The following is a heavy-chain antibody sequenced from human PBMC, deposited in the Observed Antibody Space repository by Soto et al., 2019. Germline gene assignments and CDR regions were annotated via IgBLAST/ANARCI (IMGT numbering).Heavy chain of an antibody. CDR3: AKGSGGSSHYFDY. J-gene: IGHJ4*02. Sequence: PAETLSLTCTVSGGSISSYYWSWIRQPPGKGLDWIGYIYYSGSTNYNPSLKSRVTISVDTSKNQFSLKLSSVTAADTAVYYCAKGSGGSSHYFDYWGQGTLVTVSS. CDR2: IYYSGST. CDR1: GGSISSYY. D-gene: IGHD2-15*01. V-gene: IGHV4-59*01.